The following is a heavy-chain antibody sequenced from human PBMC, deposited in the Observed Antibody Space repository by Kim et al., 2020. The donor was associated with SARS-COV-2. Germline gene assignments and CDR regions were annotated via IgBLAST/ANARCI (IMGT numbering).Heavy chain of an antibody. Sequence: SETLSLTCAVYGGSFSGYYWSWIRQPPGKGLEWIGEINHSGSTNYNPSLKSRVTISVDTSKNQFSLKLSSVTAADTAVYYCARGCRAKSGYYFYYYYYG. D-gene: IGHD3-3*01. J-gene: IGHJ6*01. CDR1: GGSFSGYY. V-gene: IGHV4-34*01. CDR3: ARGCRAKSGYYFYYYYYG. CDR2: INHSGST.